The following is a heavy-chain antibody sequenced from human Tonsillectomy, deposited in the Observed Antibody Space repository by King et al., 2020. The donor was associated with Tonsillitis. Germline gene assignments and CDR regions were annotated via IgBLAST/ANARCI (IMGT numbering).Heavy chain of an antibody. CDR1: RGSITSSIYF. J-gene: IGHJ3*02. Sequence: LQLQESGPGLVKPSETLSLTCTVSRGSITSSIYFWGWIRQPPGKGLEWIGSVYYRGSTYYNPSLKSRVTIAVDTSKNQFSLKLSSVTAADTAVYFCASGPAHCSSATCFPLREAFDMWGQGTVVTVSS. D-gene: IGHD2-2*01. V-gene: IGHV4-39*01. CDR2: VYYRGST. CDR3: ASGPAHCSSATCFPLREAFDM.